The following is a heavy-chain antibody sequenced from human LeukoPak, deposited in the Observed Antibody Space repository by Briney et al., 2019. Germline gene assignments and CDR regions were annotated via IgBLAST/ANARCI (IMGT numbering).Heavy chain of an antibody. V-gene: IGHV4-30-4*01. CDR3: ARGGHSSSWDVPLDY. CDR1: GGSTSSGDYY. CDR2: IYYSGST. D-gene: IGHD6-13*01. Sequence: PSETLSLTCTVSGGSTSSGDYYWRWLRQPPGKGLEWIGYIYYSGSTYYNPSLKSRVTISVDTSKNQFSLKLSSVTAADTAVYYCARGGHSSSWDVPLDYWGQGTLVTVSS. J-gene: IGHJ4*02.